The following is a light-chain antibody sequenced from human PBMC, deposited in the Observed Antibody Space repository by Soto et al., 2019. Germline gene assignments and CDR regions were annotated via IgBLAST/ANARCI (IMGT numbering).Light chain of an antibody. V-gene: IGLV2-14*01. CDR2: EVS. CDR3: SSYTSSSTPWV. J-gene: IGLJ3*02. CDR1: SSDVGGYNY. Sequence: QSALTQPASVSGSPGQSITISCTGTSSDVGGYNYVSWYQQHPGKAPKLMIYEVSNRPSGVSTRFSGSKSGNTASLTISGLQAEDEADYYCSSYTSSSTPWVFGGGTQLTVL.